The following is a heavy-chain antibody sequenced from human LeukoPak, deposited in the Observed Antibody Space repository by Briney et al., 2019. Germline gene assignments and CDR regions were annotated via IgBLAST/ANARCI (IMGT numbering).Heavy chain of an antibody. D-gene: IGHD5-12*01. V-gene: IGHV1-2*02. Sequence: ASVKVSCKASGYTFDDEYIHWVRQAPGLGLEWMGWINPKNGDTNYAQKFQGRVTMTRDTSISTAYMELRRLKSDDSAVYYCARRVQKLVATSWFDPWGQGTLVSVSS. CDR1: GYTFDDEY. CDR2: INPKNGDT. CDR3: ARRVQKLVATSWFDP. J-gene: IGHJ5*02.